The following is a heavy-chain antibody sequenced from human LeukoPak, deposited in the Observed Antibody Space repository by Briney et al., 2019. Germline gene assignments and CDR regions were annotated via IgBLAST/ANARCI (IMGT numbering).Heavy chain of an antibody. CDR2: ISGGSSFT. CDR1: GFSFSSFS. V-gene: IGHV3-21*01. J-gene: IGHJ4*02. D-gene: IGHD6-19*01. Sequence: GGSLRLSCAASGFSFSSFSMNWVRQAPGKGLEWVSYISGGSSFTYYVDSVRGRFTISRDNAKNSLYLQMNSLRAEDTAVYYCARDLGYSSGPNYWGQGTRVTVSS. CDR3: ARDLGYSSGPNY.